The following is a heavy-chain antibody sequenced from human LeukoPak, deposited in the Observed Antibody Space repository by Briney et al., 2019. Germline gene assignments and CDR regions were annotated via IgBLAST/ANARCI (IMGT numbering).Heavy chain of an antibody. D-gene: IGHD6-13*01. CDR3: ARDIIAAAGTAFDI. CDR2: ICSGGST. CDR1: GFTLSSNY. V-gene: IGHV3-53*01. Sequence: GGSLRLSCAASGFTLSSNYMSWVRQAPGKGVEGVSVICSGGSTYYANSVKGRFTISRDNSKNTLYLQMNSLRAEDTAVYYCARDIIAAAGTAFDIWGQGTMVTVSS. J-gene: IGHJ3*02.